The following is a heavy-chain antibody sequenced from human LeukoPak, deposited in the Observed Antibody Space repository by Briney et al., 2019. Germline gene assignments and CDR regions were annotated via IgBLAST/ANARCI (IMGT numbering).Heavy chain of an antibody. CDR1: GYSFTRHY. D-gene: IGHD4-11*01. CDR3: ARDRGYSEAVFAY. V-gene: IGHV1-46*01. CDR2: INPNAGSA. J-gene: IGHJ4*02. Sequence: ASVRLSCEASGYSFTRHYIHWVRQAPGQGLEWMGIINPNAGSATYAQKFQGRVSLTREMSTRTVYLELSGLRSEDTALYYCARDRGYSEAVFAYWGQGNLVTVSS.